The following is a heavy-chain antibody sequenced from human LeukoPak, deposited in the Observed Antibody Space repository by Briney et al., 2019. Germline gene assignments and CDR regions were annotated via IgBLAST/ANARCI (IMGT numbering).Heavy chain of an antibody. CDR2: ISAYNGET. V-gene: IGHV1-18*01. D-gene: IGHD1-26*01. J-gene: IGHJ1*01. Sequence: ASVKDSCKASGYAFNTFGISWVRQAPGQGLEWVGWISAYNGETNYPQNLQGRVTMTTDTSTNTAYMELTSLRYDDTAVYYCARTTFLGSTYFQHWGQGTLVSVSS. CDR3: ARTTFLGSTYFQH. CDR1: GYAFNTFG.